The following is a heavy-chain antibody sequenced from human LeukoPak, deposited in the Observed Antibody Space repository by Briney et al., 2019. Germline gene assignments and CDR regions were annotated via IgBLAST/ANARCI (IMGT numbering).Heavy chain of an antibody. Sequence: PGGSLRLSCAASGFTFSNAWMNWVRQAPGKGLEWVGRIKSKTDGGTTDYAAPVKGRFTISRDDSKNTLYLQMNSLKTEDTAVYYCTTGRQWLTHYYYGMDVWGQGTTVTVSS. D-gene: IGHD6-19*01. CDR2: IKSKTDGGTT. CDR1: GFTFSNAW. CDR3: TTGRQWLTHYYYGMDV. J-gene: IGHJ6*02. V-gene: IGHV3-15*07.